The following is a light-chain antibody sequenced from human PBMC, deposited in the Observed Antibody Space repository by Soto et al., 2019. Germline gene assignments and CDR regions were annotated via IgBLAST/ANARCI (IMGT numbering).Light chain of an antibody. J-gene: IGKJ2*01. CDR1: QSVRASY. CDR2: GAS. V-gene: IGKV3-20*01. CDR3: QQYGSSPPEYT. Sequence: EIVLTQSPGTLSLSPGERATLSCRASQSVRASYLAWYQQKPGQAPRLLIYGASSRATGIPDRFSGGGSGTDFTLTISRLEPEDFAVYYCQQYGSSPPEYTFGQGTKLEIK.